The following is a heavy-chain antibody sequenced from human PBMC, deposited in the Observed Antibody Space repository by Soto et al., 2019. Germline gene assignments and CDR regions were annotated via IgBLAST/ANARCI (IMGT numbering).Heavy chain of an antibody. V-gene: IGHV3-23*01. J-gene: IGHJ4*02. CDR1: GFTFFSYA. Sequence: DVQLLESGGGLEQPGGSLRLSCAASGFTFFSYAMSWVRQAPGKGLEWVSGISASGGSTYYADSVKGRFSISRDNSKNKLYLQLNSLRDEDTAVYYCAKEAVDSSGYPYFDYWGQGTLVTVSS. CDR2: ISASGGST. D-gene: IGHD3-22*01. CDR3: AKEAVDSSGYPYFDY.